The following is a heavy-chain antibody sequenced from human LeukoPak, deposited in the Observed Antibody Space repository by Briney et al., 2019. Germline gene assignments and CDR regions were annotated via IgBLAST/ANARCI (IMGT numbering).Heavy chain of an antibody. CDR2: INPNSGGT. V-gene: IGHV1-2*02. CDR3: AKADYGDFKENYYMDV. J-gene: IGHJ6*03. D-gene: IGHD4-17*01. Sequence: ASVKVSCKASGYAFTVYYMHWVRQAPGQGLEWMGWINPNSGGTNYAQKFQGRVTMTRDTSISTAYMDLSRLRSDDTAVYYCAKADYGDFKENYYMDVWGKGTTVTVSS. CDR1: GYAFTVYY.